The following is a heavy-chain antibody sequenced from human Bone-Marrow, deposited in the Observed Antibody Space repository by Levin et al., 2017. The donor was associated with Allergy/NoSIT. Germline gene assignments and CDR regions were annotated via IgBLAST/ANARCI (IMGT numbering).Heavy chain of an antibody. CDR2: ISHDGNNK. J-gene: IGHJ4*02. Sequence: PGGSLRLSCAASGFSFISFGMHWVRQAPGKGLEWVALISHDGNNKYYADSVKGRFTISRDNSKNTLYLQMNSLRGEDTAVYYCAKAHCANGVCFRSKGGAYYWGQGTLVAVSS. D-gene: IGHD2-8*01. CDR1: GFSFISFG. V-gene: IGHV3-30*18. CDR3: AKAHCANGVCFRSKGGAYY.